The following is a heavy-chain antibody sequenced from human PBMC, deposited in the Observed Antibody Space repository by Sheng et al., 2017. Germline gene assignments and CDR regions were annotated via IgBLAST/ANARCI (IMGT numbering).Heavy chain of an antibody. D-gene: IGHD1-20*01. J-gene: IGHJ4*02. Sequence: QVQLVESGGGVVQPGGSLRLSCAASGFTFSSYGMHWVRQAPGKGLEWVAFIRYDGSNKYYADSVKGRFTISRDNSKNTLYLQMNSLRAEDTAVYYCAKDYKWVVDYWGQGTLVTVSS. CDR3: AKDYKWVVDY. CDR1: GFTFSSYG. CDR2: IRYDGSNK. V-gene: IGHV3-30*02.